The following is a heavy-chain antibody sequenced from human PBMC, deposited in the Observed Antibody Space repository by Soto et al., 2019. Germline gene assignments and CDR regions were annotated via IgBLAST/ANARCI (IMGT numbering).Heavy chain of an antibody. CDR1: GASIRSSSDY. CDR2: VYHSGRT. J-gene: IGHJ4*02. CDR3: ARGGDIGVVTSNFPDY. Sequence: SETLSLTCTVSGASIRSSSDYWAWIRQSPGKGLEWIGSVYHSGRTYYNPSLRSRVTISVDTSKNQFSLKLSSVTAADTALYYCARGGDIGVVTSNFPDYWGQGTLVTVSS. V-gene: IGHV4-39*07. D-gene: IGHD2-21*02.